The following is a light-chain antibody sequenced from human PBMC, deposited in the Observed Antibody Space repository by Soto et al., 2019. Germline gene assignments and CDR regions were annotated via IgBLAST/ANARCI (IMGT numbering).Light chain of an antibody. CDR1: QGIRKD. V-gene: IGKV1-6*01. CDR3: LQDYNYPRT. J-gene: IGKJ1*01. CDR2: AAS. Sequence: AVLLTQSPGSLSSSLGDRATLPCRASQGIRKDLGWYQVKPGKAPKLLIYAASTLQSGVPSRFSGSASGTDFTLTISSLQPEDFATYYCLQDYNYPRTFGQGTKVDIK.